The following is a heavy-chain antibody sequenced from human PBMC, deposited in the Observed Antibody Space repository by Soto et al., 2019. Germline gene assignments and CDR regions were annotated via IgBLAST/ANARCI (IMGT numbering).Heavy chain of an antibody. CDR3: ARSIVVVTAADY. CDR1: GYTFTSYG. CDR2: ISAYNGNT. J-gene: IGHJ4*02. D-gene: IGHD2-21*02. Sequence: ASVKVSCKASGYTFTSYGISWVRLAPGQGLEWMGWISAYNGNTNYAQKLQGRVTMTTDTSTSTAYMELRSLRSDDTAVYYCARSIVVVTAADYWGQGTLVTVSS. V-gene: IGHV1-18*01.